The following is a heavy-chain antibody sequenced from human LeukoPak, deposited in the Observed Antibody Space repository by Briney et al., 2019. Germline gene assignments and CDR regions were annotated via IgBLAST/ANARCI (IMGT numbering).Heavy chain of an antibody. CDR3: ARERPASCYFDY. D-gene: IGHD2-2*01. V-gene: IGHV1-46*01. J-gene: IGHJ4*02. Sequence: ASVKVSCKASGYTFIRYYMHWVRQAPGQGLEWMGLISTSSGRTTYAQKFQGRVTMTRDTSTSTVYMEVSSLGSEDTAVYYCARERPASCYFDYWGLGTLVTVSS. CDR2: ISTSSGRT. CDR1: GYTFIRYY.